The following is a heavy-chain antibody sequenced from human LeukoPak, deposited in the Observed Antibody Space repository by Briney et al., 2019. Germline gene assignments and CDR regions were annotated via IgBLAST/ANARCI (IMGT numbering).Heavy chain of an antibody. V-gene: IGHV4-39*01. CDR1: GGSISGSSYY. CDR3: ARHYGP. CDR2: IYYSGST. Sequence: SETLSLTCTVSGGSISGSSYYWGWIRQPPGKGLEWIGSIYYSGSTYYNPSLKSRVTISVDTTKNQFSLKLNSVTATDTAVYYRARHYGPWGQGTLVTVSS. D-gene: IGHD3-10*01. J-gene: IGHJ4*02.